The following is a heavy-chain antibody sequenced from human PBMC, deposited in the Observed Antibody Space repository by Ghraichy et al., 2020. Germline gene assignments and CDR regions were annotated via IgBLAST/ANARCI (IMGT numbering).Heavy chain of an antibody. J-gene: IGHJ6*02. CDR1: GFTFSDYY. Sequence: GGSLRLSCAASGFTFSDYYMSWIRQAPGKGLEWVSYISSSGSTIYYADSVKGRFTISRDNAKNSLYLQMNSLRAEDTAVYYCARDSYDFWSGYYSVGLYGNYYYGMDVWGQGTTVTVSS. D-gene: IGHD3-3*01. CDR3: ARDSYDFWSGYYSVGLYGNYYYGMDV. V-gene: IGHV3-11*01. CDR2: ISSSGSTI.